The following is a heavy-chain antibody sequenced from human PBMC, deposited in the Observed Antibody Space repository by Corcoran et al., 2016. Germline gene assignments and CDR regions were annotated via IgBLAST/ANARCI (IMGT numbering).Heavy chain of an antibody. CDR2: MNSDGSSI. Sequence: EVQLVESGGGLVQPGGSLRLSCAASGFTFSTYWMHWVRQAPGKGLVWVSRMNSDGSSISYADSVKGRFTISRDNAKNTLYLQMNSLRVEDTGVYYCARVEGNYDTSGYSIWGQGTLVTVSS. J-gene: IGHJ4*02. V-gene: IGHV3-74*01. CDR1: GFTFSTYW. CDR3: ARVEGNYDTSGYSI. D-gene: IGHD3-22*01.